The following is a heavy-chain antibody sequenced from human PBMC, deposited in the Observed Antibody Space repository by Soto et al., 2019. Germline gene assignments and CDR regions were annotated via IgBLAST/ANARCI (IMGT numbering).Heavy chain of an antibody. V-gene: IGHV4-30-2*01. Sequence: SETLSLTCATSGAPITWGDYSWNWIRQPPGKGLEWIGYIFHGGSTYYNPSLRSRVTISVDRSRTQFSLKMSSVTAADTAVYYCARGRGVVPAAVMFNCLDPWRQRARVSVSS. CDR2: IFHGGST. CDR1: GAPITWGDYS. J-gene: IGHJ5*02. CDR3: ARGRGVVPAAVMFNCLDP. D-gene: IGHD2-2*01.